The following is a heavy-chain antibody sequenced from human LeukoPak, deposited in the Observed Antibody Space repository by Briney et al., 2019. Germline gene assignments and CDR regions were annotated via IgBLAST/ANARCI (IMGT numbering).Heavy chain of an antibody. J-gene: IGHJ4*02. D-gene: IGHD1-26*01. CDR1: GFTFSSYA. V-gene: IGHV3-23*01. Sequence: GGSLRLSCAASGFTFSSYALSWVRQAPGKGLEWVSAISGSGGSTYYADSVKGRFTISRDNSKNSLYLQMNSLRAEDTALYYCASGGIYYGAAFDFWGQGTLVTVSS. CDR3: ASGGIYYGAAFDF. CDR2: ISGSGGST.